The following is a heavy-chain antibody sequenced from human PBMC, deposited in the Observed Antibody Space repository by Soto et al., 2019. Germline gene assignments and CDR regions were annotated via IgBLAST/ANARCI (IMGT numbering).Heavy chain of an antibody. CDR3: ARDAGFRDTPGRISVVGLRVGESYFDY. Sequence: PGGSLRLSCAASGFTFSSYSMNWVRQAPGKGLEWVSYISSSSSTIYYADSVKGRFTISRDNAKNSLYLQMNSLRAEDTAVYYCARDAGFRDTPGRISVVGLRVGESYFDYWVQGTLLTVSS. D-gene: IGHD6-19*01. CDR1: GFTFSSYS. J-gene: IGHJ4*02. V-gene: IGHV3-48*01. CDR2: ISSSSSTI.